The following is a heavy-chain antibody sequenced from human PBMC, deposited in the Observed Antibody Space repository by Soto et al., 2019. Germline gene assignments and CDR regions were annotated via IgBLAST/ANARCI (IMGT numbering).Heavy chain of an antibody. CDR1: GYTFTGYY. Sequence: GASVKVYCKDSGYTFTGYYMHWVRQAPGQGLEWMGWINPNSGGTNYAQKFQGWVTMTRDTSISTAYMELSRLRSDDTAGYYCASYSGSYHPYYYYYGMDVWGQGTTVTVSS. CDR3: ASYSGSYHPYYYYYGMDV. CDR2: INPNSGGT. D-gene: IGHD1-26*01. J-gene: IGHJ6*02. V-gene: IGHV1-2*04.